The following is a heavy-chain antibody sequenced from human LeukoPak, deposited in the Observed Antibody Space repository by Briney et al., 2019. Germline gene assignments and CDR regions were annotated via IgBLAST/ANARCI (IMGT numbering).Heavy chain of an antibody. Sequence: PGGSLRLSCAASGFTFSSFSVNWVRQAPGKGLEWVSFITGSSSTIYYADSVKGRFTISRDNAKNSLYLQMNSLRAEDTAVYYCASCSSTNCYWGQGNLVTVSS. CDR1: GFTFSSFS. J-gene: IGHJ4*02. CDR3: ASCSSTNCY. CDR2: ITGSSSTI. V-gene: IGHV3-48*01. D-gene: IGHD2-2*01.